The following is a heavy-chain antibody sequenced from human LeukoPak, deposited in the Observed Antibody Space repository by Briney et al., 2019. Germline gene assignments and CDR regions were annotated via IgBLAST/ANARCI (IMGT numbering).Heavy chain of an antibody. D-gene: IGHD1-26*01. CDR3: VKSGGYGLIDY. Sequence: SETLSLTCAVSGVSISGSYYYWGWIRQPPGKGLEWIGNIYYSGSTYYNASLQSRVTISIDTSKNQFSLRLNSVTAVDTAMYFCVKSGGYGLIDYWGQGTLVTVSS. CDR2: IYYSGST. V-gene: IGHV4-39*01. CDR1: GVSISGSYYY. J-gene: IGHJ4*02.